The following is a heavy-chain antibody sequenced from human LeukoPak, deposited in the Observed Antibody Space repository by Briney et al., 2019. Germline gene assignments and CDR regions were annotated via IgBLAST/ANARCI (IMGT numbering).Heavy chain of an antibody. Sequence: ASVKVSCEASGFTFTSSAMQWVRQARGQRLEWIGWIVVGSGNTNYAQKFQERVTITRDMSTSTAYMELSSLRSEDTAVYYCVADRGVPAAIPNYYYYYGMDVWGQGTTVTVFS. D-gene: IGHD2-2*01. CDR3: VADRGVPAAIPNYYYYYGMDV. J-gene: IGHJ6*02. CDR2: IVVGSGNT. V-gene: IGHV1-58*02. CDR1: GFTFTSSA.